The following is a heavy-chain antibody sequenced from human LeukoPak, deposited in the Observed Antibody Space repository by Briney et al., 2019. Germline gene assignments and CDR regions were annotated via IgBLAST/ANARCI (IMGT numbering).Heavy chain of an antibody. V-gene: IGHV3-23*01. CDR3: AKIVTFYYYGSGKVFDY. CDR1: GFTFSSYA. Sequence: GGSPRLSCAASGFTFSSYAMSWVRQAPGKGLEWVSAISGSGGSTYYADSVKGRFTISRDNSKNTLYLQMNSLRAEDTAVYYCAKIVTFYYYGSGKVFDYWGQGTLVTVSS. CDR2: ISGSGGST. D-gene: IGHD3-10*01. J-gene: IGHJ4*02.